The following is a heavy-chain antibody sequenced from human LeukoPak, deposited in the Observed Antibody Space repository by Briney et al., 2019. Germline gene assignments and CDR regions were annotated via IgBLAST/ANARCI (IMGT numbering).Heavy chain of an antibody. D-gene: IGHD3-10*02. CDR3: AELSITMIGGV. CDR1: GFTFSSYE. Sequence: GGSLRLSCAASGFTFSSYEMNWVRQAPGKGLEWVSFISSSGSTIYYADSVKGRFTISRDNAKNSLYLQMNSLRAEDTAVYYCAELSITMIGGVWGKGTTVTISS. J-gene: IGHJ6*04. CDR2: ISSSGSTI. V-gene: IGHV3-48*03.